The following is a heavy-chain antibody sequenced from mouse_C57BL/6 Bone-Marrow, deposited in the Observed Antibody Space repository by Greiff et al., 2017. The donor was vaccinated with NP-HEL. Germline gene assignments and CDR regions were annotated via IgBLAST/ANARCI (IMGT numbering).Heavy chain of an antibody. J-gene: IGHJ4*01. D-gene: IGHD3-1*01. CDR2: IRNKATGYST. CDR3: ERSHSGPYDMDY. CDR1: GFTFTDYY. Sequence: EVKLQESGGGLVQPGGSLSLSCAASGFTFTDYYMSWVRQPPGKALEWLGYIRNKATGYSTLYTVSVPFRFTISSDNSHLILYLQMNALRAEDSATYYCERSHSGPYDMDYCGQGTSVTVTA. V-gene: IGHV7-3*01.